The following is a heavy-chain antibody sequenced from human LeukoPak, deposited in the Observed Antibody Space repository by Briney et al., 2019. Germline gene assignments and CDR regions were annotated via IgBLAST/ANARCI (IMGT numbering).Heavy chain of an antibody. J-gene: IGHJ4*02. Sequence: GGSLRLSCAASGFTFSSYAMSWVRQAPGKGLEWVSTISGSGGSTDYADSVKGRFTISRDSSKNTLYLQMDSVGAEDTAEYYCATMGYDFWSGYWPDYWGQGTLVTVSS. CDR3: ATMGYDFWSGYWPDY. CDR2: ISGSGGST. V-gene: IGHV3-23*01. D-gene: IGHD3-3*01. CDR1: GFTFSSYA.